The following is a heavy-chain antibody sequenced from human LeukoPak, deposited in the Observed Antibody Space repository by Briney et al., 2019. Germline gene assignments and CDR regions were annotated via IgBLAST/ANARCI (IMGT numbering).Heavy chain of an antibody. CDR1: GYTFTEYY. V-gene: IGHV1-2*02. D-gene: IGHD3-22*01. CDR3: GRGRKTYHYDTSGPSDY. J-gene: IGHJ4*02. CDR2: IKRNSADT. Sequence: SVKVSCKASGYTFTEYYIQWMRQAPGQGLEWMGWIKRNSADTSYAQNFQGRVTMTRDTSISTGYMELSILTSDDTAVYYCGRGRKTYHYDTSGPSDYWGQGTLVTVSS.